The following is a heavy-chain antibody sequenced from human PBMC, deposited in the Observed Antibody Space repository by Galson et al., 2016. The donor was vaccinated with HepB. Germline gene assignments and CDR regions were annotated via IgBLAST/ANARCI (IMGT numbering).Heavy chain of an antibody. CDR3: VKDHWPDSSSWRFEW. CDR1: GFTFDDYG. V-gene: IGHV3-9*01. Sequence: SLRLSCAASGFTFDDYGMHWVRQGPGKGLEWVSGINWNSGTIDYADSVKGRFTISGDNAKNSLYLQMNSLRAEDTALHYCVKDHWPDSSSWRFEWWGQGTRVTVSS. CDR2: INWNSGTI. D-gene: IGHD6-13*01. J-gene: IGHJ4*02.